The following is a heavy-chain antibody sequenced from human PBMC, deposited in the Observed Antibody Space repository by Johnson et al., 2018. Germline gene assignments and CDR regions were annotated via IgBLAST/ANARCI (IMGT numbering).Heavy chain of an antibody. CDR2: ISYDGSNK. V-gene: IGHV3-30*18. D-gene: IGHD1-20*01. J-gene: IGHJ4*02. CDR1: GFTFSSYG. Sequence: QVQLVQSGGGVVQPGRSLRLSCAASGFTFSSYGMHWVRQAPGKGLEWVAVISYDGSNKYYADSVKGRFTISRDNSKNTLYLQMNSLRAEDTAVYYCAKVALTGTKPASFDYWVQGTLVTVSS. CDR3: AKVALTGTKPASFDY.